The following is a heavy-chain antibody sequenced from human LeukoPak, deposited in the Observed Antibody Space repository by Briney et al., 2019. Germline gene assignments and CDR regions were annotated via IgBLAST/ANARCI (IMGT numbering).Heavy chain of an antibody. CDR1: GFTFSTFSNYG. J-gene: IGHJ4*02. V-gene: IGHV3-23*01. D-gene: IGHD3-22*01. CDR2: ISGNGITT. CDR3: AGVSSGYYY. Sequence: GSLRLSCAASGFTFSTFSNYGMSWVRQAPGKGLEWVSTISGNGITTYYADSVKGRFTISRDNPKNTLYLQMNSLRAEDTAVYYCAGVSSGYYYWGQGTLVTVSS.